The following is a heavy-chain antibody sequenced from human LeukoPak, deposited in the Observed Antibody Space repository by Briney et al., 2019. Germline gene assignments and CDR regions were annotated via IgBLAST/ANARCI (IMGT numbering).Heavy chain of an antibody. Sequence: GGSLRLSCAASGFTFSSYAMHWVRQAPGKGLEWVAVISYDGSNKYYADSVKGRFTISRDNSKNTLFPQTNSLRAEDTAVYYCANYRIQLWQRNDAFDIWGQGTMVTVSS. D-gene: IGHD5-18*01. CDR3: ANYRIQLWQRNDAFDI. CDR1: GFTFSSYA. CDR2: ISYDGSNK. J-gene: IGHJ3*02. V-gene: IGHV3-30-3*01.